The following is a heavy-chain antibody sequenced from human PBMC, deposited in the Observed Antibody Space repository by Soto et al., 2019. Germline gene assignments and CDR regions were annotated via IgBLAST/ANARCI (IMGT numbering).Heavy chain of an antibody. V-gene: IGHV1-18*01. CDR3: ARGRYGDY. CDR2: ISAYNGNT. D-gene: IGHD1-1*01. CDR1: GYTFTSYG. Sequence: QVHLVQSGAEVKKPGASVKVSCKASGYTFTSYGITWVRQAPGQGLEWMGWISAYNGNTDYAQKLQGRVIVTRDTSPSTAYMGLRGLISDDTAVYYCARGRYGDYWGQGALVTVSS. J-gene: IGHJ4*02.